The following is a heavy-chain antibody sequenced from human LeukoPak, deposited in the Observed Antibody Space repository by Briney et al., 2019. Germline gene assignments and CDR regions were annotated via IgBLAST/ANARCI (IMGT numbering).Heavy chain of an antibody. CDR2: IYYSGTT. D-gene: IGHD6-13*01. CDR1: GGSISSSSYY. Sequence: SETLSLTCTVSGGSISSSSYYWSWIRQPPGKGLEWIGYIYYSGTTNYNPSLKSRVTISVDTSKNQFSLKLSSVTAADTAVYYCARGVYIAAALYGYWGQGTLVTVSS. CDR3: ARGVYIAAALYGY. V-gene: IGHV4-61*01. J-gene: IGHJ4*02.